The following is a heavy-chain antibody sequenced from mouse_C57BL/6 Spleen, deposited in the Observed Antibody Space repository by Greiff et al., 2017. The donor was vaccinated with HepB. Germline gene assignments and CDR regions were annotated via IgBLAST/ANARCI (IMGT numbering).Heavy chain of an antibody. V-gene: IGHV1-55*01. CDR2: IYPGSGST. D-gene: IGHD1-1*01. CDR1: GYTFTSYW. CDR3: ARYCGSSYGAMGC. J-gene: IGHJ4*01. Sequence: QVHVKQPGAELVKPGASVKMSCKASGYTFTSYWITWVKQRPGQGLEWIGDIYPGSGSTNYNEKFKSKATLTVDTSSSTAYMQLSSLTSEDSAVCDCARYCGSSYGAMGCWGKGTSVTVAS.